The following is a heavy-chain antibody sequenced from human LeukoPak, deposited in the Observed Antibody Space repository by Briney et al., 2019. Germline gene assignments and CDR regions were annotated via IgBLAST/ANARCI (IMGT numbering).Heavy chain of an antibody. CDR2: INQDGSEK. CDR3: ARVVLLWFGITGSRFDA. Sequence: GGSLRLSCAASGFTFSTYWMTRVRQAPGKGLEWVANINQDGSEKTYVDSVKGRFTVSRDNAKNSLYLQMNSLRAEDTALYYCARVVLLWFGITGSRFDAWGQGALVTVSS. CDR1: GFTFSTYW. J-gene: IGHJ5*02. V-gene: IGHV3-7*01. D-gene: IGHD3-10*01.